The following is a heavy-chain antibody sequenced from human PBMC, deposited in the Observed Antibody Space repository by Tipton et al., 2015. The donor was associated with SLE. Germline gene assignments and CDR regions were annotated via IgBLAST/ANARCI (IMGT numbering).Heavy chain of an antibody. J-gene: IGHJ6*02. V-gene: IGHV4-59*01. CDR2: IYYSGHT. Sequence: LRLSCTVSAGITNYYWSWIRQPPGKGLEWIGYIYYSGHTYYNPSLKSRVIMSVDTSKNQFSLNLSSLTAADTAVYYCARGGLVLTLGMEVWGQGTTVTVSS. D-gene: IGHD3/OR15-3a*01. CDR3: ARGGLVLTLGMEV. CDR1: AGITNYY.